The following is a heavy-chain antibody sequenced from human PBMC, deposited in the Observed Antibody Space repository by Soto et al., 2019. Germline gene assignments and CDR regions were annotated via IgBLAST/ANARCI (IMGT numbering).Heavy chain of an antibody. CDR1: GDSVSSNTAA. J-gene: IGHJ4*02. Sequence: SQTLSLTCAISGDSVSSNTAAWNWIRQSPSRSLEWLGRTYYRFKWYNDYAVSVKSRITINPDTSKNQFSLQLNSVTPEDTAMYYCARYVIAVPGVFDHXGQGTPVTVSS. CDR2: TYYRFKWYN. V-gene: IGHV6-1*01. CDR3: ARYVIAVPGVFDH. D-gene: IGHD6-19*01.